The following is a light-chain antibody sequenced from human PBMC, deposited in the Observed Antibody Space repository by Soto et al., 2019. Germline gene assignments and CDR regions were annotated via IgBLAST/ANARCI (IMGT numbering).Light chain of an antibody. CDR1: KSVSNNY. Sequence: EIVLTQSPGTLSLSPGERATLSCRASKSVSNNYLAWYQQKPGQAPRLLIYGASSRATGIPDRFSGSGSGTDLTLTISRLEPQDFSVYYCQQYGSSRWTFGQGTKVEIK. J-gene: IGKJ1*01. CDR2: GAS. CDR3: QQYGSSRWT. V-gene: IGKV3-20*01.